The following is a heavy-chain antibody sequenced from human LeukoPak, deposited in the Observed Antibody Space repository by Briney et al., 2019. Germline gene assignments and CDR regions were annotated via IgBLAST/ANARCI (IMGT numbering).Heavy chain of an antibody. V-gene: IGHV4-39*07. Sequence: SETLSLTCTVSGGSISSSSYYWGWIRQPPGKGLEWIGSIYYSGSTNYNPSLKSRVTISVDTSKNQFSLKLSSVTAADTAVYYCARFRVVVVAATDPYYGMDVWGQGTTVTVSS. CDR3: ARFRVVVVAATDPYYGMDV. D-gene: IGHD2-15*01. CDR2: IYYSGST. CDR1: GGSISSSSYY. J-gene: IGHJ6*02.